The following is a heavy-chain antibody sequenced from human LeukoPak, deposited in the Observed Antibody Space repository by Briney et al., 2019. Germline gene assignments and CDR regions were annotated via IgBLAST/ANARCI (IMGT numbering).Heavy chain of an antibody. CDR1: GYSFTSYW. D-gene: IGHD7-27*01. CDR2: IYPGDSDT. V-gene: IGHV5-51*01. Sequence: GESLEISCKGSGYSFTSYWIGWVRQMPGKGLEWMGIIYPGDSDTRYSPSFQGQVTISADKSISTAYLQWSSLKASDTAMYYCARTGPTTNVYFDYWGQGTLVTVSS. CDR3: ARTGPTTNVYFDY. J-gene: IGHJ4*02.